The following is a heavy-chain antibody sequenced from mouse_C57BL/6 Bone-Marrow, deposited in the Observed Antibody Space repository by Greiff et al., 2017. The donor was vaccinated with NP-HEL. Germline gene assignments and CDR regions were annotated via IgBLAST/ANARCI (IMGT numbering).Heavy chain of an antibody. J-gene: IGHJ3*01. CDR2: IYYSGTI. Sequence: EVKLQESGPGLVKPSQTVFLTCTVTGISITTGNYRWSWIRQFPGNKLEWIGYIYYSGTITYNPSLTSRTTITRDTPKNQFFLEMNSLTAEDTATYYCARYYDYDGWFAYWGQGTLVTVSA. CDR1: GISITTGNYR. D-gene: IGHD2-4*01. V-gene: IGHV3-5*01. CDR3: ARYYDYDGWFAY.